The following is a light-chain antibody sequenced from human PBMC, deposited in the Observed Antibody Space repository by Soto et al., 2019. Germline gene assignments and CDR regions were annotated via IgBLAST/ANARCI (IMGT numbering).Light chain of an antibody. CDR1: QSISSW. Sequence: DIQMTQSPSTLSASVGDRVTITCRASQSISSWLARYQQKPGKAPKLLIYDASSLESGVPSRFSGSGSGTEFTLTISSLQPDDFATYYCQQYNSDLYTFGQGTKLEIK. J-gene: IGKJ2*01. V-gene: IGKV1-5*01. CDR3: QQYNSDLYT. CDR2: DAS.